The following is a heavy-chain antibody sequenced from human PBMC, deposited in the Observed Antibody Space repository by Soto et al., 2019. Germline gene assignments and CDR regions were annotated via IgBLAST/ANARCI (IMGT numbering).Heavy chain of an antibody. CDR3: ANSKLGSSG. J-gene: IGHJ4*02. CDR2: ISYDGSNK. CDR1: GFTFSSYG. V-gene: IGHV3-30*18. Sequence: GGSLRLSCAASGFTFSSYGMHWVRQAPGKGLEWVAVISYDGSNKYYADSVKGRFTISRDNSKNTLYLQMNSLRAEDTAVYYCANSKLGSSGWVQGTLVTVSS. D-gene: IGHD6-19*01.